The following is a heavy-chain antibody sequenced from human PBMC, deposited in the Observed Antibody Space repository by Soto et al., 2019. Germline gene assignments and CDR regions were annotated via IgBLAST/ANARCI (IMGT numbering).Heavy chain of an antibody. CDR1: GFTFSDYH. D-gene: IGHD6-19*01. CDR2: IGTSGDSK. V-gene: IGHV3-11*01. J-gene: IGHJ4*02. Sequence: PGGSLRLSCAASGFTFSDYHMTWIRQAPGKGLEWISYIGTSGDSKRYADSVKGRFTISRDNTKNSVYLQMNSLRTEDTAMYYCATSRGWDRSPDYWGQGTLVTVSS. CDR3: ATSRGWDRSPDY.